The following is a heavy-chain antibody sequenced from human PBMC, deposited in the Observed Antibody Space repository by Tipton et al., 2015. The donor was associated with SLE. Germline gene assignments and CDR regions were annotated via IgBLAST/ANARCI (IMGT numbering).Heavy chain of an antibody. V-gene: IGHV4-30-2*01. CDR1: GGSISTGGYS. D-gene: IGHD3-10*01. Sequence: TLSLTCAVSGGSISTGGYSWSWIRQPPGKGLEWIGYIYQSGSSYYNPSLKSRVTISVDRSKNQFSLRLSAVTAADTAVYYCARVAVRAVPLLLNWFDPWGRGTLVTVSS. CDR3: ARVAVRAVPLLLNWFDP. J-gene: IGHJ5*02. CDR2: IYQSGSS.